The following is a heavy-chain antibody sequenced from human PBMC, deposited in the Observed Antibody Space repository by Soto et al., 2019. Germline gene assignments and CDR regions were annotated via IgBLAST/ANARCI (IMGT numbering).Heavy chain of an antibody. Sequence: SETLSLTCTVSGGSVSSGSYYWSWIRQPPGKGLEWIGYIYYGGSTNYNPSLKSRVTISVDTSKNQFSLKLSPVTAADTAVYYCARDIRGSTYDFWSDYWGQGTLVTVSS. CDR2: IYYGGST. D-gene: IGHD3-3*01. CDR3: ARDIRGSTYDFWSDY. V-gene: IGHV4-61*01. CDR1: GGSVSSGSYY. J-gene: IGHJ4*02.